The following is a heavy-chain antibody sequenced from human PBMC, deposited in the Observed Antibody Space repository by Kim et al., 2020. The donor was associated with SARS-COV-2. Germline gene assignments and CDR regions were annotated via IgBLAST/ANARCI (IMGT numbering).Heavy chain of an antibody. CDR2: INSDGSTT. D-gene: IGHD3-22*01. Sequence: GGSLRLSCAASGFTFTTYWMHWVRQAPGKGLVWVARINSDGSTTSYADSVKGRFTISRDNAKNTLYLQMNSLRVEDTALYYCARGGSSGYTPGCFDPRG. CDR3: ARGGSSGYTPGCFDP. V-gene: IGHV3-74*01. J-gene: IGHJ5*02. CDR1: GFTFTTYW.